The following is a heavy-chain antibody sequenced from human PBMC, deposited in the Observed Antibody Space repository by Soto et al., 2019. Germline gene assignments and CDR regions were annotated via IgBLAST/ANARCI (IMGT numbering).Heavy chain of an antibody. CDR3: ARAYSDAFDI. CDR2: ISSSGTGI. Sequence: GGSLRLSCAASGFTFSDYYMTWIRQAPGKGLEWVSYISSSGTGIYYADSVKGRFTISRDNAKNSLYLQMSSLSAEETAVYYCARAYSDAFDIWGQGTMVTVSS. D-gene: IGHD2-15*01. CDR1: GFTFSDYY. J-gene: IGHJ3*02. V-gene: IGHV3-11*01.